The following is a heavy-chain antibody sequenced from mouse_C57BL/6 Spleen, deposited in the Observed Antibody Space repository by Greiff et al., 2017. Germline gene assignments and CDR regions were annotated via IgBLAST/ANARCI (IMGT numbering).Heavy chain of an antibody. Sequence: QVTLKVCGPGILQSSQTLSLTCSFSGFSLSTSGMGVSWIRQPSGKGLEWLAHIYWDDDKRYNPSLKSRLTISKDTSRNQVFLKITSVDTADTATYYCARSYYDYDGGYWYFDVWGTGTTVTVSS. J-gene: IGHJ1*03. V-gene: IGHV8-12*01. CDR3: ARSYYDYDGGYWYFDV. CDR2: IYWDDDK. D-gene: IGHD2-4*01. CDR1: GFSLSTSGMG.